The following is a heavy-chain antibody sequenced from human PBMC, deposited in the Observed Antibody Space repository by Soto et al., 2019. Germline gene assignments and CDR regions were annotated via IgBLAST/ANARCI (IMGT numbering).Heavy chain of an antibody. CDR1: GYTFTSYG. V-gene: IGHV1-18*01. D-gene: IGHD3-3*01. Sequence: QVQLVQSGAEVKKHGASVKVSCKASGYTFTSYGISWVRQAPGKGLEWMGWISAYNGNTNYAQKLQGRVTMTTNTYTITAYMELMRLSSDDTAVYYCARDRERYDFCSGPTNMDVWGQGTTVTVSS. CDR3: ARDRERYDFCSGPTNMDV. J-gene: IGHJ6*02. CDR2: ISAYNGNT.